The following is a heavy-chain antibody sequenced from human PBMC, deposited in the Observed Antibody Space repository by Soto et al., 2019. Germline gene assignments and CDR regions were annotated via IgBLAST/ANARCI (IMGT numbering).Heavy chain of an antibody. J-gene: IGHJ4*02. D-gene: IGHD3-22*01. Sequence: QVQLVESGGGVVQPGRSLRLSCAASGFTFSSYGMHWVRQAPGKGLEWVAVIWYDGSNKYYADSVKGRFTISRDNSKNTLYLQMNRLRAADTAVDYCAREGVIVVEGGYYFDYWGQGTLVTVSS. CDR3: AREGVIVVEGGYYFDY. CDR1: GFTFSSYG. V-gene: IGHV3-33*01. CDR2: IWYDGSNK.